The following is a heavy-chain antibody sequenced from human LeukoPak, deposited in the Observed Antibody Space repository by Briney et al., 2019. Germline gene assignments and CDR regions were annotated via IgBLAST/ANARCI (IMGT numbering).Heavy chain of an antibody. CDR2: INPDSGINPDNGGT. Sequence: ASVKVSCKASGYTFTGYYIHWVRQAPGQGLEWMGWINPDSGINPDNGGTNYAQRFQGRVTMTRDTSITTAYMELSGLRSDDTAVYYCARHGGIYHDNSYTYFGPGDYWGQGTLVTVSS. CDR3: ARHGGIYHDNSYTYFGPGDY. CDR1: GYTFTGYY. V-gene: IGHV1-2*02. J-gene: IGHJ4*02. D-gene: IGHD3-16*01.